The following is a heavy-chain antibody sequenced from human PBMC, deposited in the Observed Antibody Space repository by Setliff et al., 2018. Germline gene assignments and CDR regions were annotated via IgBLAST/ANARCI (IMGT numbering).Heavy chain of an antibody. Sequence: ASVKVSCKSSGYTFTGHYIHWLRQAPGQGPEWMGWIQPDRGVTKYEPRFQDRVIMTRDTSITTTYMEVTRLRSDDTAVYYCAREGTGGIVATIYAFDIWGQGTMVTVSS. CDR1: GYTFTGHY. CDR3: AREGTGGIVATIYAFDI. D-gene: IGHD5-12*01. V-gene: IGHV1-2*02. J-gene: IGHJ3*02. CDR2: IQPDRGVT.